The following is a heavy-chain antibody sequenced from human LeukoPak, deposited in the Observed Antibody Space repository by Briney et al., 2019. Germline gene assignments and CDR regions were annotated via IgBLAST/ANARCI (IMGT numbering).Heavy chain of an antibody. CDR1: GFTFSSYS. Sequence: GGSLRLSCAASGFTFSSYSMNWVRQAPGKGLEWVSSISSSSSYIYYADSVKGRFTISRDNAKNSLYLQMNSLRAEDTAVYYCARDIGYYDSSGSSYFDYWGQGTLVTVSS. D-gene: IGHD3-22*01. J-gene: IGHJ4*02. V-gene: IGHV3-21*01. CDR2: ISSSSSYI. CDR3: ARDIGYYDSSGSSYFDY.